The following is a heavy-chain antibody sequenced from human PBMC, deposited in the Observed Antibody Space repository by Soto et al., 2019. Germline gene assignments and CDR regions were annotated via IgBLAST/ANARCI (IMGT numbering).Heavy chain of an antibody. CDR1: GCSISGYY. D-gene: IGHD1-7*01. CDR3: ARRFITATTKWFDP. CDR2: IYYSGRT. J-gene: IGHJ5*02. V-gene: IGHV4-59*08. Sequence: PWETLCLTCTVSGCSISGYYWSWIRQPPGKGLEWIGYIYYSGRTNYNPSLKSRVTISVDTSKNQFSLKLSSVTAADTAVYYCARRFITATTKWFDPWGQGTLVTVSS.